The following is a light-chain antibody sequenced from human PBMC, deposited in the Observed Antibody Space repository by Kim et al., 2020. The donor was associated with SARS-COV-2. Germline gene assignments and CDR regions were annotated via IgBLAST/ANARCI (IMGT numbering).Light chain of an antibody. V-gene: IGKV1-27*01. Sequence: SLSASVGDRVTSTCRASQGISNYVAWYQQKPGKVPKLLIYAASSLQSGVPSRFSGSGSGTDFTLTISSLQPEDVATYYCQKYGTTFGQGTKVDIK. CDR2: AAS. CDR1: QGISNY. J-gene: IGKJ1*01. CDR3: QKYGTT.